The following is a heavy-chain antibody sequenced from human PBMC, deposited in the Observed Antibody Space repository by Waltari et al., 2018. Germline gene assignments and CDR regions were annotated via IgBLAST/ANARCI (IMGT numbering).Heavy chain of an antibody. V-gene: IGHV1-2*04. D-gene: IGHD6-13*01. CDR2: INPNSGGT. CDR3: ARGSGAAAGTYGMDV. J-gene: IGHJ6*02. Sequence: QVQLVQSGAEVKKPGASVKVSCKASGYTFTGYYMHWVRQAPGQGLEWMGWINPNSGGTNYAQKFQGWVTMTRDTSISTAYMELSRLRSDDTAVYYCARGSGAAAGTYGMDVWGQGTTVTVSS. CDR1: GYTFTGYY.